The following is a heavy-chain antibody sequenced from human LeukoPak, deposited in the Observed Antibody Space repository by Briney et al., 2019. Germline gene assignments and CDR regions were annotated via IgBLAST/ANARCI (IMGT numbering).Heavy chain of an antibody. CDR1: GVTLSRCS. Sequence: GGSLRLSCAASGVTLSRCSMNWVRQAPGKGLEWISYISSSGNIYYADSVKGRFTISRDNSKNTLYLQMNSLRAEDTAVYYCARDCSDIVVVVAANPTFGICDYWGQGTLVTVSS. V-gene: IGHV3-48*01. CDR3: ARDCSDIVVVVAANPTFGICDY. J-gene: IGHJ4*02. D-gene: IGHD2-15*01. CDR2: ISSSGNI.